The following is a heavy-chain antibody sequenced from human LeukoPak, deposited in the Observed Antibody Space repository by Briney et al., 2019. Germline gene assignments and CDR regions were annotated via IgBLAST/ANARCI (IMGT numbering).Heavy chain of an antibody. V-gene: IGHV3-64*01. CDR3: ARDGPYGSGSTGSDH. Sequence: PGGSLRLSCAASGFTFSSYAMHWVRQAPGKGLEYVSAISSNGGSTYYANSVKGRFTISRDNSKNTLYLPMGSLSAEDMAVYYCARDGPYGSGSTGSDHWGQGTLVTVSS. D-gene: IGHD3-10*01. CDR1: GFTFSSYA. CDR2: ISSNGGST. J-gene: IGHJ4*02.